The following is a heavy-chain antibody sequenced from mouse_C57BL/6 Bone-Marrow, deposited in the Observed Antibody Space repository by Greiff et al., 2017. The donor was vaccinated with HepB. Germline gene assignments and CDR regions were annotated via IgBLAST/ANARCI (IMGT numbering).Heavy chain of an antibody. CDR3: ARSYYGSSPWYFDV. J-gene: IGHJ1*03. Sequence: EVKLQESGPGLVKPSQTVFLTCTVTGISITTGNYRWSWIRQFPGNKLEWIGYIYYSGTITYNPSLTSRTTITRDTPKNQFFLEMNPLTAEDTATYYCARSYYGSSPWYFDVWGTGTTVTVSS. CDR2: IYYSGTI. D-gene: IGHD1-1*01. V-gene: IGHV3-5*01. CDR1: GISITTGNYR.